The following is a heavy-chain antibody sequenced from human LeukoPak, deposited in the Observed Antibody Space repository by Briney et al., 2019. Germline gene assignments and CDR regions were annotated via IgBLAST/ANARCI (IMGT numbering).Heavy chain of an antibody. CDR2: INPSGGST. Sequence: ASVKVSCKASGYTFTSYYMHWVRQAPGQGLEWMGIINPSGGSTSYAQKFQGRVTMTRDTSKNQFSLKLSSVTAADTAVYYCAREGGGGIASWSWAFDIWGQGTMVTVSS. D-gene: IGHD6-13*01. J-gene: IGHJ3*02. CDR1: GYTFTSYY. V-gene: IGHV1-46*01. CDR3: AREGGGGIASWSWAFDI.